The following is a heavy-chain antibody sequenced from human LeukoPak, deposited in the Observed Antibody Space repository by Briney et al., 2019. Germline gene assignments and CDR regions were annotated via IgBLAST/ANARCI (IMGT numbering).Heavy chain of an antibody. J-gene: IGHJ6*02. CDR3: ARDAPGDSYGHYYYYYGMDV. V-gene: IGHV1-69*04. D-gene: IGHD5-18*01. CDR1: GGTFSSYA. CDR2: IIPILGIA. Sequence: SVKVSCKASGGTFSSYAISWVRQAPGQGLEWMGRIIPILGIANYAQKFLGRVTITADKSTSTAYMELSSLRSEDTAVYYCARDAPGDSYGHYYYYYGMDVWGQGTTVTVSS.